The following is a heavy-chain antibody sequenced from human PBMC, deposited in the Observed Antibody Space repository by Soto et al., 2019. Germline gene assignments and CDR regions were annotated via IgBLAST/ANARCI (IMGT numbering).Heavy chain of an antibody. Sequence: ASVKVSCKASGYSFSSYYMHWVRQAPGQGLEWMGVINPSGDSITYAQKFQGRVTMTKDTSTSTLFMEVSSLRSEDTAVYFCARDGDFAYRARGTLVPVSS. J-gene: IGHJ4*02. CDR2: INPSGDSI. CDR3: ARDGDFAY. CDR1: GYSFSSYY. V-gene: IGHV1-46*01. D-gene: IGHD7-27*01.